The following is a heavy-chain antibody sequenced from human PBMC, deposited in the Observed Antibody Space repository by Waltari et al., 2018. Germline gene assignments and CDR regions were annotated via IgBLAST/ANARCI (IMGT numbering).Heavy chain of an antibody. CDR2: IYTSGRS. CDR1: SGSISRRAYS. CDR3: ASGGGYTNGYDY. Sequence: QVLLPESGPGLVKPLQTLSLTCPVSSGSISRRAYSWSWIRLPAGKGLEWIWRIYTSGRSNYDNPSLKSRVSISLETSKNQFYLRLNSVTAADTATYYCASGGGYTNGYDYWGQGTRVTVSS. V-gene: IGHV4-61*02. J-gene: IGHJ4*02. D-gene: IGHD5-18*01.